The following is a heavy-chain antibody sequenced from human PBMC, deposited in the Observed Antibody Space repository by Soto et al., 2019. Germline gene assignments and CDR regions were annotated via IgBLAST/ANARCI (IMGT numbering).Heavy chain of an antibody. Sequence: GGSLRLSCAASVFTFSSYAMSWVRQAPGKGLEWVSAISGSGGSTYYADSVKGRFTISRDNSKNTLYLQMNSLRAEDTAVYYCAKGPPRALTPNYYYYGMDVWGQGTTVTVSS. J-gene: IGHJ6*02. CDR1: VFTFSSYA. CDR3: AKGPPRALTPNYYYYGMDV. V-gene: IGHV3-23*01. CDR2: ISGSGGST. D-gene: IGHD3-10*01.